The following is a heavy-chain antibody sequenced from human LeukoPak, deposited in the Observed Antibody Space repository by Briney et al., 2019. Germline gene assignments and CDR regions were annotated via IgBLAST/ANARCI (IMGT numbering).Heavy chain of an antibody. J-gene: IGHJ6*04. CDR2: ISLDSARI. Sequence: QTGRSLRLSCAASGIAFDKNAMHWVRQAPGKGLEWVSGISLDSARIGYTDSVKGRFTISRDNAKNSVYLQINSLKTEDTALYYCVKDMTAGGADVWGKGTTVTVSS. D-gene: IGHD2-21*02. CDR1: GIAFDKNA. CDR3: VKDMTAGGADV. V-gene: IGHV3-9*01.